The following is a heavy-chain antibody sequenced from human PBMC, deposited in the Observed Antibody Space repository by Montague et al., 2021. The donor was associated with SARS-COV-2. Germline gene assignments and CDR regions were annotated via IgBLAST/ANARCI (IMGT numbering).Heavy chain of an antibody. D-gene: IGHD6-19*01. J-gene: IGHJ4*02. CDR1: GFTFNNYA. Sequence: SLRLSCAASGFTFNNYAMNWVRQAPGKVLEWVSVIVSGVRSTFYAVSVKGRFTISRDNSKDTLYLQMYSLRPEETAIYYCAKDPVPVAGRYFDYWGQGTLV. CDR2: IVSGVRST. CDR3: AKDPVPVAGRYFDY. V-gene: IGHV3-23*03.